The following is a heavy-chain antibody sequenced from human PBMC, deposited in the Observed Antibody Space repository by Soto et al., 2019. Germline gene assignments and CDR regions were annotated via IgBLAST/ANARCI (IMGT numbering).Heavy chain of an antibody. CDR3: ARYRATINSFWFDP. V-gene: IGHV1-18*01. CDR2: ISAYNGNT. D-gene: IGHD5-12*01. Sequence: ASVKVSCKASGYTFTSYGISWVRQAPGQGLERMGWISAYNGNTNYAQKDQGRVTMTTDTSTSTAYMEMRSLRSDDTAVYYCARYRATINSFWFDPWGQGTLVTVSS. CDR1: GYTFTSYG. J-gene: IGHJ5*02.